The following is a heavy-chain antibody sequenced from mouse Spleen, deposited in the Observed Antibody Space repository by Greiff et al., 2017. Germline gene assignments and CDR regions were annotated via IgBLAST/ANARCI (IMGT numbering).Heavy chain of an antibody. D-gene: IGHD3-1*01. J-gene: IGHJ3*01. CDR1: GYTFTDYN. V-gene: IGHV1-18*01. Sequence: EVKVVESGPELVKPGASVKIPCKASGYTFTDYNMDWVKQSHGKSLEWIGDINPNNGGTIYNQKFKGKATLTVDKSSSTAYMELRSLTSEDTAVYYCARPARAWFAYWGQGTLVTVSA. CDR3: ARPARAWFAY. CDR2: INPNNGGT.